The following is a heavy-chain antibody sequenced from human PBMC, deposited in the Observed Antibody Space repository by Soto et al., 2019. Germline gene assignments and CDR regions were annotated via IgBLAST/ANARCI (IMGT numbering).Heavy chain of an antibody. CDR1: GFTFRSYA. V-gene: IGHV3-23*01. CDR3: AKFRHSSGWVNWFDP. Sequence: DVQLLESGGGLVQPGGSLRLSCAASGFTFRSYAMSWVRQAPGKGLEWVSAMSGSGGSTYYADSVKGRFTISRDNSMSTLYLQMNGVRAEDTAVYYCAKFRHSSGWVNWFDPWGQGTLVTVSS. D-gene: IGHD6-19*01. J-gene: IGHJ5*02. CDR2: MSGSGGST.